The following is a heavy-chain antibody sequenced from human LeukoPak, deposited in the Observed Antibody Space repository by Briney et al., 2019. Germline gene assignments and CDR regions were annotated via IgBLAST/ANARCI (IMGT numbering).Heavy chain of an antibody. J-gene: IGHJ4*02. CDR1: GGSISSSNW. CDR2: IYHSGST. Sequence: PSETLSLTCAVSGGSISSSNWWSWVRQPPGKGLEWIGEIYHSGSTNYNPSLKSRVTISVDKSKNQFSLKLSSVTAADTAVYYCARDLIGPGHGDYNLDYWGQGTLVTVSS. D-gene: IGHD4-17*01. V-gene: IGHV4-4*02. CDR3: ARDLIGPGHGDYNLDY.